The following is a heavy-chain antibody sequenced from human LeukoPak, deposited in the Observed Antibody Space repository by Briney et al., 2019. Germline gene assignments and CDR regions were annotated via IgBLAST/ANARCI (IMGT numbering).Heavy chain of an antibody. V-gene: IGHV3-21*01. D-gene: IGHD2-15*01. Sequence: MSGGSLRLSCAASGFTFSSYSMNWVRQAPGKGLEWVSSISSSSSYIYYADSVKGRFTISRDNAKNSLYLQMNSLRAEDTAVYYCARDLSSGGEVDAFGIWGQGTMVTVSS. CDR3: ARDLSSGGEVDAFGI. CDR1: GFTFSSYS. CDR2: ISSSSSYI. J-gene: IGHJ3*02.